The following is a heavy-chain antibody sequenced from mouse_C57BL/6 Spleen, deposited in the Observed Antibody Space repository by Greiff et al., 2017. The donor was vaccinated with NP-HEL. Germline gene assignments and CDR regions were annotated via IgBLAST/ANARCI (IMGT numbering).Heavy chain of an antibody. Sequence: VQLQQSDAELVKPGASVKISCKVSGYTFTDHTIHWMKQRPEQGLEWIGYIYPRDGSTKYNEKFKGKATLTADKSSSTAYMQLNSLTSEDSADYFCASRQLRLRAYAMDYWGQGTSVTVSS. J-gene: IGHJ4*01. CDR2: IYPRDGST. CDR1: GYTFTDHT. V-gene: IGHV1-78*01. D-gene: IGHD3-2*02. CDR3: ASRQLRLRAYAMDY.